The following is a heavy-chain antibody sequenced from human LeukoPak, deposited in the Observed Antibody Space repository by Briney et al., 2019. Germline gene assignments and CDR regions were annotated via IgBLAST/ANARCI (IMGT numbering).Heavy chain of an antibody. J-gene: IGHJ4*02. CDR2: ISSSSSYI. D-gene: IGHD4-17*01. CDR1: GFTFSSYS. V-gene: IGHV3-21*01. Sequence: GGSLRLSCAASGFTFSSYSMNWVRQAPGKGLEWVSSISSSSSYIYYADSVKGRFTISRDNAKNSLYLQMNSLRAEDTAVYYCARSTNMTTVTTSYFDYWGQGTLVTVSS. CDR3: ARSTNMTTVTTSYFDY.